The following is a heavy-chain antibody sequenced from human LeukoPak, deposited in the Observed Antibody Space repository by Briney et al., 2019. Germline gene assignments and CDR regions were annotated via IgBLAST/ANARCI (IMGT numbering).Heavy chain of an antibody. V-gene: IGHV1-2*02. CDR3: ARGRGIAVVGHFDY. CDR1: GYTFTGYY. J-gene: IGHJ4*02. CDR2: INPNSGGT. Sequence: ASVKVSCKASGYTFTGYYMHWVRQAPGQGLEWMGWINPNSGGTNYAQKFQGRVTMTRDTSISTAYMELSRLRSEDTAVYYCARGRGIAVVGHFDYWGQGTLVTVSS. D-gene: IGHD6-19*01.